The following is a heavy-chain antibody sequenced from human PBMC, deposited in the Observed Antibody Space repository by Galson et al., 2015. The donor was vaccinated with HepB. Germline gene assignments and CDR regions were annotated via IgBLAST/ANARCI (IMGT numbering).Heavy chain of an antibody. J-gene: IGHJ4*02. CDR2: INPNSGGT. CDR3: ARGGYGDYLCDY. D-gene: IGHD4-17*01. Sequence: SVKVSCKASGYTFTGYYIHWVRQAPGQGLEWMGRINPNSGGTNYAQKFQGRVTMTTDTSTSTAYMELRSLRYDDTAVYYCARGGYGDYLCDYWGQGTPVTVSS. V-gene: IGHV1-2*06. CDR1: GYTFTGYY.